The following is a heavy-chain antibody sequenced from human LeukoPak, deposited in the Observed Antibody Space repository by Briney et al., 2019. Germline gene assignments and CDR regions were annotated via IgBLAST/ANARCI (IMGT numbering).Heavy chain of an antibody. J-gene: IGHJ3*02. Sequence: GGSLRLSCAASGFTFSSYSMNWVRQAPGKGLEWVSSISSSSSYIYYTDSVKGRFTISRDNAKNSLYLQMNRLRAEDTAVYYCARDIAAAGFDAFDIWGQGTMVTVSS. V-gene: IGHV3-21*01. CDR1: GFTFSSYS. D-gene: IGHD6-13*01. CDR2: ISSSSSYI. CDR3: ARDIAAAGFDAFDI.